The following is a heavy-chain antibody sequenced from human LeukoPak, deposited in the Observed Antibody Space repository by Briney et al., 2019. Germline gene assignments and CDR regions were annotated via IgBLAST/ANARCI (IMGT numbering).Heavy chain of an antibody. CDR1: GGSINNYY. D-gene: IGHD6-13*01. CDR3: ARGPWYSSSWYDY. V-gene: IGHV4-59*01. CDR2: IYYSGST. Sequence: PSETLSLTCTVSGGSINNYYWSWIRQSPGRGLEWIGYIYYSGSTNYNPSLRSRVSISLDTSKNLFSLKLSSVTAADTAVYCCARGPWYSSSWYDYWGQGTLVTVPS. J-gene: IGHJ4*02.